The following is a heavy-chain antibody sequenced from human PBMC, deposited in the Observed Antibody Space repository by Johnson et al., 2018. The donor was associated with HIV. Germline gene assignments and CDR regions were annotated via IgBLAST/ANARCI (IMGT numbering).Heavy chain of an antibody. J-gene: IGHJ3*02. CDR2: ISFDGRKK. V-gene: IGHV3-30*04. Sequence: QVQLVESGGGVVRPGRSLRLSCAASGFIFSNYPLHWVRQAPGKGLAWVAVISFDGRKKYPADSVQGRFTISRDNSKNTLYLQMNSLRGEDTAVYYCAKVHSSSSNGFDIWGQGTMVTVSS. CDR1: GFIFSNYP. D-gene: IGHD6-6*01. CDR3: AKVHSSSSNGFDI.